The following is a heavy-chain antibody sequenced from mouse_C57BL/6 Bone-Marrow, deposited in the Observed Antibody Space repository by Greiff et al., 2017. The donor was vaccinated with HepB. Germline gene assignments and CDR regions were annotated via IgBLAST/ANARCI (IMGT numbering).Heavy chain of an antibody. J-gene: IGHJ4*01. Sequence: VQLQQSGPELVKPGASVKIPCKASGYTFTDYNMDWVKQSHGKSLEWIGDINPNNGGTIYNQKFKGKATLTVDKSSSTAYMELRSLTSEDTAVYYCARSYYSNPNYYAMDYWGQGTSVTVSS. D-gene: IGHD2-5*01. V-gene: IGHV1-18*01. CDR2: INPNNGGT. CDR3: ARSYYSNPNYYAMDY. CDR1: GYTFTDYN.